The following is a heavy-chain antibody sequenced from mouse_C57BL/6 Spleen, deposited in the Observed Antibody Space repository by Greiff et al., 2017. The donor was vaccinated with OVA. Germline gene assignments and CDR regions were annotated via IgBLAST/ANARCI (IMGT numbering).Heavy chain of an antibody. CDR2: IYPGSGNT. V-gene: IGHV1-76*01. CDR1: GYTFTDYY. CDR3: ARGPGSSYWGYFDV. J-gene: IGHJ1*03. D-gene: IGHD1-1*01. Sequence: VQLQQSGAELVRPGASVKLSCKASGYTFTDYYINWVKQRPGQGLEWIARIYPGSGNTYYNEKFKGKATLTAEKSSSTAYMQLSSLTSEDSAVYFGARGPGSSYWGYFDVWGTGTTVTVSS.